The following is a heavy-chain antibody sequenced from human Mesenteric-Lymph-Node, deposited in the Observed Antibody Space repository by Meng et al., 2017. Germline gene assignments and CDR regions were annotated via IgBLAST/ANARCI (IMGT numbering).Heavy chain of an antibody. CDR2: IYWNNEK. D-gene: IGHD3-3*01. CDR3: AHVFAGCPYFDY. CDR1: GFSLSTSGVG. V-gene: IGHV2-5*01. Sequence: SGPTLVKPTQTLTLTCTFSGFSLSTSGVGVAWIRQPPGKALEWLALIYWNNEKAYSPSLKSRLTITKDTSKNQVVLTMTNLDPVDTATYFCAHVFAGCPYFDYWGQGTLVTVSS. J-gene: IGHJ4*02.